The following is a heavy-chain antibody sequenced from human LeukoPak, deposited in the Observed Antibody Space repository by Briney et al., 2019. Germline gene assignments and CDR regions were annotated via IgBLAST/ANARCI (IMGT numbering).Heavy chain of an antibody. D-gene: IGHD2-15*01. J-gene: IGHJ6*03. CDR1: GFTFSSYG. CDR2: IRYDGSNK. Sequence: GGSLRLSCAASGFTFSSYGMHWVRQAPGKGLEWVAFIRYDGSNKYYADSVKGRFTIYRDNSKNTLYLQMNSLRAEDTAVYYCAKDGFTCSGGSCYYYYYYMDVWGKGTTVTISS. V-gene: IGHV3-30*02. CDR3: AKDGFTCSGGSCYYYYYYMDV.